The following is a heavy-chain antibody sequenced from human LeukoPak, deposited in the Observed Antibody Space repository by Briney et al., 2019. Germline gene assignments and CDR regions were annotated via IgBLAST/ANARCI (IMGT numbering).Heavy chain of an antibody. CDR3: ARTIYDYVWGSIANYFDY. CDR1: GGSISSSNW. D-gene: IGHD3-16*01. CDR2: IYHSGST. V-gene: IGHV4-4*02. Sequence: SGTLSLTCAVSGGSISSSNWWSWVRQPPGKGLEWIGEIYHSGSTNYNPSLKSRVTISVDTSKNQFSLKLSSVTAADTAVYYCARTIYDYVWGSIANYFDYWGQGTLVTVSS. J-gene: IGHJ4*02.